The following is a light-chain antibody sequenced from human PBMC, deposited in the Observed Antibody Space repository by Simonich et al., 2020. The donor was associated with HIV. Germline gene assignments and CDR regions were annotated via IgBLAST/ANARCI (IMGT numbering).Light chain of an antibody. CDR3: QSADSSGTYRV. J-gene: IGLJ3*02. CDR1: ALPDQF. CDR2: KDT. V-gene: IGLV3-25*03. Sequence: SYELTQPPSVSVSPGQTARITCAGDALPDQFAYWYQQKPGQTPVWIICKDTVRPAGIPERFSGSSSGTTVTLTSSGVQAEDEADYYCQSADSSGTYRVFGGGTKLTVL.